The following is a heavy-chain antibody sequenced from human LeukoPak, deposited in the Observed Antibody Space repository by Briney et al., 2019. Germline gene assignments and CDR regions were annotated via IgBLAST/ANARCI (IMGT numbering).Heavy chain of an antibody. J-gene: IGHJ1*01. D-gene: IGHD4-17*01. CDR2: IRSKANSYAT. V-gene: IGHV3-73*01. CDR1: GFTFSGSA. CDR3: TSRDSTVTPTGYFQH. Sequence: GGSLRLSCAASGFTFSGSAMHWVRQASGKGLEWVGRIRSKANSYATAYAASVKGRFTISRDDSKNAAYLQMNSLKTEDTAVYYCTSRDSTVTPTGYFQHWGQGTLVTVSS.